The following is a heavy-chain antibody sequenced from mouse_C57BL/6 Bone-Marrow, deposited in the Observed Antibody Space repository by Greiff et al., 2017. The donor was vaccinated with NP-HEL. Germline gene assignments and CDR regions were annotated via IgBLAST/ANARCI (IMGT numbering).Heavy chain of an antibody. CDR1: GFSFNTYA. V-gene: IGHV10-1*01. CDR2: IRSKSNNYAT. CDR3: VTGLRRDFDY. Sequence: EVMLVESGGGLVQPKGSLKLSCAASGFSFNTYAMNWVRQAPGKGLEWVARIRSKSNNYATYYADSVKDRFTISRDDSESMLYLQMNNLKTEDTAMYYCVTGLRRDFDYWGQGTTLTVSS. J-gene: IGHJ2*01. D-gene: IGHD3-1*01.